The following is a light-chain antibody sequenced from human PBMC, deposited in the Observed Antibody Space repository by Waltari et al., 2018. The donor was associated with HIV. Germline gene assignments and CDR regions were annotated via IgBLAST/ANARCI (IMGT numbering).Light chain of an antibody. CDR3: MQSLETSIT. Sequence: DIVLTQSPLSLSVTPGETASVSCTSGQSLHYDDGYNYLDWYLQRPGHSPRLPIALNSNRASGVPDRFSASGSGTNFTLKISRVEPEDVGIYSCMQSLETSITFGQGTRLEI. CDR2: LNS. V-gene: IGKV2-28*01. CDR1: QSLHYDDGYNY. J-gene: IGKJ5*01.